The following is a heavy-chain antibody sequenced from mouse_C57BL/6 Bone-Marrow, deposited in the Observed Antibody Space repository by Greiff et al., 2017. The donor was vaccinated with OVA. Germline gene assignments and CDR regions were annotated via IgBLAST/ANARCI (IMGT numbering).Heavy chain of an antibody. CDR3: ARGGTTVVASFDY. CDR1: GYTFTSYW. D-gene: IGHD1-1*01. Sequence: VKLSCKASGYTFTSYWMQWVKQRPGQGLEWIGEIDPSDSYTNYNQKFKGKATLTVDTSSSTAYMQLSSLTSEDSAVYYGARGGTTVVASFDYWGQGTTLTVSS. J-gene: IGHJ2*01. CDR2: IDPSDSYT. V-gene: IGHV1-50*01.